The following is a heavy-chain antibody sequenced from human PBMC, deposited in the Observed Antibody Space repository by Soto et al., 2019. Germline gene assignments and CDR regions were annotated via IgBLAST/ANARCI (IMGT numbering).Heavy chain of an antibody. V-gene: IGHV4-39*01. CDR3: ARQSSGLRFLEWLSFDY. Sequence: SETLSLTCTVSGGSISSSSYYWGWIRQPPGKGLEWIGSIYYSGSTYYNPSLKSRVTISVDTSKNQFSLKLSSVTAADTAVYYCARQSSGLRFLEWLSFDYWGQGTLVTVSS. J-gene: IGHJ4*02. CDR1: GGSISSSSYY. CDR2: IYYSGST. D-gene: IGHD3-3*01.